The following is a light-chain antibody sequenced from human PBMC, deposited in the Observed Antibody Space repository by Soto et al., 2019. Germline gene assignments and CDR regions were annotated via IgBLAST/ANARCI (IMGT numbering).Light chain of an antibody. V-gene: IGKV1-39*01. CDR2: AAS. Sequence: DIQMTQSPSSLSVSVGDRVTITCRASQSIGGFLNWYQQKLGKAPKLLIYAASSLQSGVPSRFSGSGSGTDFTLTISSLQPEDFETYYCQQSYSTPLTFGGGIKVDIX. CDR3: QQSYSTPLT. CDR1: QSIGGF. J-gene: IGKJ4*01.